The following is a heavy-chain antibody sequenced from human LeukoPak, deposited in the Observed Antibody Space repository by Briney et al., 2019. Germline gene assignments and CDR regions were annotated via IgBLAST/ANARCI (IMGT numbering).Heavy chain of an antibody. CDR3: AKAPSGLAILPYLDY. CDR2: ISWNSGSI. V-gene: IGHV3-9*01. Sequence: GGSLRLSCAASGFTFDDYAMHWVRQAPGKGLEWVSGISWNSGSIGYADSVKGRFTISRDNAKNSLYLQMNSLRAEDTALYYCAKAPSGLAILPYLDYWGQGTLVTVSS. D-gene: IGHD3-9*01. CDR1: GFTFDDYA. J-gene: IGHJ4*02.